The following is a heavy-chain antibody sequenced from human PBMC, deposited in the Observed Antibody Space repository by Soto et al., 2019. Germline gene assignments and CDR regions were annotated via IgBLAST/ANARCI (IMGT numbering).Heavy chain of an antibody. Sequence: EVQLLEYGGGLVQPGGSLRLSCAASGFSFSNYAMSWVRQAPDKGLEWVSGISAGGGRTHYADSVRGRFIISRDNSKNTLYLQMNSLRAEDTAVYYCATGSSDVIIVPGGDPWGQGTLVTVSS. CDR2: ISAGGGRT. J-gene: IGHJ5*02. CDR1: GFSFSNYA. V-gene: IGHV3-23*01. D-gene: IGHD2-2*01. CDR3: ATGSSDVIIVPGGDP.